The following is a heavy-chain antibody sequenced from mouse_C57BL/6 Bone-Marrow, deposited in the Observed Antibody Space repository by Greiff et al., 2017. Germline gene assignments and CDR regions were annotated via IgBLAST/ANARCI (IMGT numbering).Heavy chain of an antibody. Sequence: VQLQQSGAELAKPGASVKLSCKASGYTFTSYWMHWVKQRPGQGLEWIGYINPSSGYTKYNQKFKDKATLTADKSSSTAYMQLSILTYEDSAVDYCARELGLVSFADWGQGTLVTVSA. CDR2: INPSSGYT. CDR3: ARELGLVSFAD. D-gene: IGHD4-1*01. CDR1: GYTFTSYW. J-gene: IGHJ3*01. V-gene: IGHV1-7*01.